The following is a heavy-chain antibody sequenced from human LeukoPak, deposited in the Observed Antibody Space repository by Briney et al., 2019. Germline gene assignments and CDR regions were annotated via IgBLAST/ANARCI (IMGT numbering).Heavy chain of an antibody. Sequence: SETLSPTCAVSSYSISSGYYWGWIRQPPGKGLEWIGSIYHSGSTYYNPSLKSRVTISVDTSKNQFSLKLSSVTAADTAVYYCAGGGVVAATYFDYWAREPWSPSPQ. CDR2: IYHSGST. D-gene: IGHD2-15*01. CDR3: AGGGVVAATYFDY. CDR1: SYSISSGYY. J-gene: IGHJ4*02. V-gene: IGHV4-38-2*01.